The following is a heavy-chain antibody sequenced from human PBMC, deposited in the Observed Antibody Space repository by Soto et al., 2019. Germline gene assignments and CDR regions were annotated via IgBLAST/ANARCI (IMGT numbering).Heavy chain of an antibody. J-gene: IGHJ4*02. D-gene: IGHD1-26*01. CDR3: ARGLYSGAR. CDR2: IKPNGGST. V-gene: IGHV1-46*01. CDR1: GYIFTSYY. Sequence: QVRLVQSGAEVKKPGASVKVSCKASGYIFTSYYIHWVRQAPGQGLEWMAIIKPNGGSTNCAQECQGRMTVARDMSTRTVYMDLGSLTSEDTAVYYCARGLYSGARWGPGTVVTV.